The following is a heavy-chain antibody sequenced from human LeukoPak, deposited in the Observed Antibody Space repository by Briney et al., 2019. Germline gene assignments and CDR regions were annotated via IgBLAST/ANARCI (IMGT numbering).Heavy chain of an antibody. CDR1: GGSISSSSYY. V-gene: IGHV4-39*07. J-gene: IGHJ4*02. Sequence: PSETLSLTCTVSGGSISSSSYYWGWIRQPPGKGLEWIGSIYYSGSTYYNPSLKSRVTLSVDTSKNQFSLKLNSVTAADTAVYYCATYKYDYVWWNQHFDYWGQGTLVAVSS. D-gene: IGHD3-16*01. CDR2: IYYSGST. CDR3: ATYKYDYVWWNQHFDY.